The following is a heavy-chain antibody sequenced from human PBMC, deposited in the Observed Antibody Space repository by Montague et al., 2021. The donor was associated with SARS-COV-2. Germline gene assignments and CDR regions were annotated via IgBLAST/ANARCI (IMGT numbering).Heavy chain of an antibody. J-gene: IGHJ5*01. D-gene: IGHD2-21*01. Sequence: SETLSLTCTVSFGSISTYYWSWIRQPPGKGLEWIGFIFYNGSTKYNPSLKRRVSISLDTSTNQFSLTLSSVTAAATAAYYCARQDAWAYCGDECYRGWFDSWGQGTLVTVSS. CDR3: ARQDAWAYCGDECYRGWFDS. V-gene: IGHV4-59*01. CDR2: IFYNGST. CDR1: FGSISTYY.